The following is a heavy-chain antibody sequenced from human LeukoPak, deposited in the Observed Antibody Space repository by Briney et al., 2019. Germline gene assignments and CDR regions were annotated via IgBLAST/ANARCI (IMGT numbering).Heavy chain of an antibody. J-gene: IGHJ5*02. Sequence: SETLSLTCTVSGNSISSYNWAWIRQPPGKGLEWIGNIDNIGSTYYNPSLQSRVTISVDKSKDQLSLKLNSVTATDTAIYYCARPPGIAAAWFDPWGQGTLVTVSS. CDR1: GNSISSYN. CDR2: IDNIGST. V-gene: IGHV4-39*01. D-gene: IGHD6-13*01. CDR3: ARPPGIAAAWFDP.